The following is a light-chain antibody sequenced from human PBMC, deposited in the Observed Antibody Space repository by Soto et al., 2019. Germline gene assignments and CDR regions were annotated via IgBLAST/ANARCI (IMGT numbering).Light chain of an antibody. CDR2: DVS. Sequence: QSALTQPASVSGSPGQSITISCTGTSSDVGGFNYVSWFQQHPGKAPKLMIYDVSNRPSGVSSRFSGSKSGSTASLTISGLQAEDAADYYCSSYTSSSTPFVFGTGTKLTVL. CDR1: SSDVGGFNY. V-gene: IGLV2-14*01. CDR3: SSYTSSSTPFV. J-gene: IGLJ1*01.